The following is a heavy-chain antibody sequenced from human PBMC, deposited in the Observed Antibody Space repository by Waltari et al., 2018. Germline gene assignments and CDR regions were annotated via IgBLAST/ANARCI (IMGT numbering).Heavy chain of an antibody. CDR1: GYSISSGYY. CDR3: ARDEPPGIAAAGTGNWFDP. Sequence: QVQLQESGPGLVKPSETLSLTCAVSGYSISSGYYWGWIRQPPGKGLEWIGSIYHSGSTYSNPALKSRVTISVDTSKNQFSLKLSSVTAADTAVYYCARDEPPGIAAAGTGNWFDPWGQGTLVTVSS. V-gene: IGHV4-38-2*02. CDR2: IYHSGST. D-gene: IGHD6-13*01. J-gene: IGHJ5*02.